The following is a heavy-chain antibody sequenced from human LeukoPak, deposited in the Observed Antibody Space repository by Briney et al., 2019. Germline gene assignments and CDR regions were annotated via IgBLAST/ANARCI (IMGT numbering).Heavy chain of an antibody. J-gene: IGHJ4*02. Sequence: GESLKISFKGSGYSFTSYWIGWVRQMPGKGLEWMGIIYPGDSDTRYSPSFQGQVTISADKSISTAYLQWSSLKASDTAMYYCARGPYSSSWRFYFDYWGQGTLVTVSS. D-gene: IGHD6-13*01. CDR1: GYSFTSYW. V-gene: IGHV5-51*01. CDR3: ARGPYSSSWRFYFDY. CDR2: IYPGDSDT.